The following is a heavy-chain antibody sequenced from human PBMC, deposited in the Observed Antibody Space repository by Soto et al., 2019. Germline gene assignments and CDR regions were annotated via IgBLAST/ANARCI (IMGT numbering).Heavy chain of an antibody. CDR3: ARGPSIAARPYAFDI. J-gene: IGHJ3*02. CDR1: GYSFTSYW. CDR2: IYPGDSDT. D-gene: IGHD6-6*01. Sequence: GESLKISCKGSGYSFTSYWIGWVRQMPGKGLEWMGIIYPGDSDTRYSPSFQGQVTISADKSISTAYLQWSSLKASDTAMYYCARGPSIAARPYAFDIWGQGTMVTVSS. V-gene: IGHV5-51*01.